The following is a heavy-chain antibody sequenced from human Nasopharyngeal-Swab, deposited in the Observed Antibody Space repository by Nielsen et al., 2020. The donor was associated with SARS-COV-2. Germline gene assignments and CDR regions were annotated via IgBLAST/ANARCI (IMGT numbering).Heavy chain of an antibody. CDR3: ASGGGIGCSGGSCYSSLWYYYYMDV. Sequence: VRQAPGKGLEWVSAISGSGGSTYYADSVKGRFTISRDNAKNSLYLQMNSLRAEDTAVYYCASGGGIGCSGGSCYSSLWYYYYMDVWGKGTTVTVSS. D-gene: IGHD2-15*01. V-gene: IGHV3-21*01. CDR2: ISGSGGST. J-gene: IGHJ6*03.